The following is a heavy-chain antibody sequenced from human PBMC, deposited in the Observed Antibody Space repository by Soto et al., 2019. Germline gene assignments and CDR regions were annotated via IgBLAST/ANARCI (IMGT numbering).Heavy chain of an antibody. CDR3: ASELRGFWSGYYTGYFDY. Sequence: SETLSLTCAVSGGSISSGGYSWSWIRQPPGKGLEWIGYMYHSGSTYYNPSLKSRVTISVDTSKNQFSLKLSSVTAADTAVYYCASELRGFWSGYYTGYFDYWGQGTLVTVSS. J-gene: IGHJ4*02. CDR1: GGSISSGGYS. D-gene: IGHD3-3*01. CDR2: MYHSGST. V-gene: IGHV4-30-2*05.